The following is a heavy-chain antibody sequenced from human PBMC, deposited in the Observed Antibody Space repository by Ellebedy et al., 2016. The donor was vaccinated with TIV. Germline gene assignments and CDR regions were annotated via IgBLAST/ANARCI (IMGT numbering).Heavy chain of an antibody. D-gene: IGHD1-26*01. CDR1: GDSIATFS. V-gene: IGHV4-59*01. CDR3: AGKYSGSYSD. Sequence: SETLSLTXSVSGDSIATFSWTWIRQPHGKGLEWIGYIHYTGDTDYNPSLKSRVIISVDTSKNQFSLKLTSVTAADTAVYYCAGKYSGSYSDWGQGTLVTVSS. CDR2: IHYTGDT. J-gene: IGHJ1*01.